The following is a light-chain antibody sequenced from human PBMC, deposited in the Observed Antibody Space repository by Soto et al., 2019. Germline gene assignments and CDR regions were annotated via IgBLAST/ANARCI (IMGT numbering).Light chain of an antibody. V-gene: IGKV1-6*01. J-gene: IGKJ1*01. CDR3: LQDYNYPRT. Sequence: IQMTQSPSSLAASVGYRFTITCRASQGIRNDLGWYQQKXGKAPKLLMYPASSLQSGVPSRFRGSGSGTDFTLTISSLQPEDFATYYCLQDYNYPRTFGQGTKVDIK. CDR1: QGIRND. CDR2: PAS.